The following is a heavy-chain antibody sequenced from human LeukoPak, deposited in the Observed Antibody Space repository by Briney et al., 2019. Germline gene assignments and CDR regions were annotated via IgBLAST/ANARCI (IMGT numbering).Heavy chain of an antibody. J-gene: IGHJ4*02. CDR2: ISGSGGST. D-gene: IGHD3-22*01. CDR1: GFTLGRYA. Sequence: GGSLRLSCAASGFTLGRYAMSWVRQAPGKGLEWVSAISGSGGSTYYADSVKGRFTISRDNSKNTLYLQMNSLRAEDTAVYYCAKHSVYYYDSSGYYSDYWGQGTLVTVSS. V-gene: IGHV3-23*01. CDR3: AKHSVYYYDSSGYYSDY.